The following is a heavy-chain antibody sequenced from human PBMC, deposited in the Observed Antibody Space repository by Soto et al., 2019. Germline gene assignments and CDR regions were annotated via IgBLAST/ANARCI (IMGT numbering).Heavy chain of an antibody. V-gene: IGHV4-34*01. CDR1: GGSISSYY. J-gene: IGHJ2*01. CDR2: INHSGST. Sequence: SETLSLTCTVSGGSISSYYWSWIRQPPGKGLEWIGEINHSGSTNYNPSLKSRVTISVDTSKNQFSLKLSSVTAADTAVYYCARLAVTTSWYFDLWGRGTLVTVS. D-gene: IGHD4-17*01. CDR3: ARLAVTTSWYFDL.